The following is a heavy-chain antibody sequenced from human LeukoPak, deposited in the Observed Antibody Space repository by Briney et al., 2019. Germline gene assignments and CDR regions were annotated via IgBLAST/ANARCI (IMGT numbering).Heavy chain of an antibody. CDR2: ISYDGSNK. D-gene: IGHD2-2*01. V-gene: IGHV3-30-3*01. Sequence: QPGRSLRLSCAASGFTFSSYAMHWVRQAPGKGLEWVAVISYDGSNKYYADSVKGRFTISRDNSKNTLYLQMSSLRAEDTAVYYCARGPRDIVVVPAAMKAYYFDYWGQGTLVTVSS. CDR3: ARGPRDIVVVPAAMKAYYFDY. CDR1: GFTFSSYA. J-gene: IGHJ4*02.